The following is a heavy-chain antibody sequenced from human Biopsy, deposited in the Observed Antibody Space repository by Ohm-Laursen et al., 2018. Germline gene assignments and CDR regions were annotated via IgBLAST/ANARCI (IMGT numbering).Heavy chain of an antibody. CDR3: ARGNEVMVTGPYFFDY. D-gene: IGHD2-21*02. J-gene: IGHJ4*02. V-gene: IGHV4-59*07. CDR2: IYYSGST. Sequence: SDTLSLTCAVSGVSISSYFWNWIRQPPGKGLEWIGDIYYSGSTKYNPSLKRRVTISVDMSKSQLSLKLTSVTTADTAVYYCARGNEVMVTGPYFFDYWGQGTLVIVSS. CDR1: GVSISSYF.